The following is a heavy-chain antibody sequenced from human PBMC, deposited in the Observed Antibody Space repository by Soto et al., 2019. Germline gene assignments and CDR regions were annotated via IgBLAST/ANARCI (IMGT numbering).Heavy chain of an antibody. CDR3: ARDPRGVVVISGALNYYYYGMDV. D-gene: IGHD3-22*01. CDR1: GGSFSGCY. V-gene: IGHV4-34*01. J-gene: IGHJ6*02. Sequence: PSETLSLTCAVYGGSFSGCYWSWIRQPPGKGLEWIGEINHSGSTNYNPSLKSRVTISVDTSKNQFSLKLSSVTAADTAVYYCARDPRGVVVISGALNYYYYGMDVWGQGTTVTVSS. CDR2: INHSGST.